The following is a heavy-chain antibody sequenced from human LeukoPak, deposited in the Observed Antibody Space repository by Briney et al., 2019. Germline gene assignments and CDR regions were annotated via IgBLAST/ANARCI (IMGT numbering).Heavy chain of an antibody. CDR2: IYYSGST. CDR1: GGSISSYY. CDR3: ARGTVAGTGIFDY. Sequence: SETLSLTCTVSGGSISSYYWSWIRQPPGKGLEWIGYIYYSGSTNYSPSLKSRVTISLDTSKNQFSLKLSSVTAADTAVYYCARGTVAGTGIFDYWGQGTLVTVSS. V-gene: IGHV4-59*01. D-gene: IGHD6-19*01. J-gene: IGHJ4*02.